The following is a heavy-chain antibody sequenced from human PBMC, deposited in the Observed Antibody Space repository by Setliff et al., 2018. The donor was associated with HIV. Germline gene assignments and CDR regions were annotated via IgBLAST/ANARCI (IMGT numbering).Heavy chain of an antibody. Sequence: GGSLRLSCSASGFTFSSYAMHWVRQAPGKGLEYVSAISSNGGSTYYADSVKGRFTISRDNSKNTLYLQMNSPRAEDTAVYYCAKFQGGHFNAFDIWGQGTMVTVSS. J-gene: IGHJ3*02. D-gene: IGHD2-21*01. V-gene: IGHV3-64*04. CDR1: GFTFSSYA. CDR2: ISSNGGST. CDR3: AKFQGGHFNAFDI.